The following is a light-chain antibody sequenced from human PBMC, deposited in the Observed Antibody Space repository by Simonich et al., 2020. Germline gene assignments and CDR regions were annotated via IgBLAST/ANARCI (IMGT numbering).Light chain of an antibody. J-gene: IGLJ3*02. CDR3: CSYAGSYTLV. CDR1: SSDVGGYNY. CDR2: DVR. Sequence: QSALTQPRSVSWSPGQAVTISCTGTSSDVGGYNYVSWYQQHPGKAPKLLLYDVRQRPSGFPDRFSGSKSGNTASLTISGLQAEDEADYYCCSYAGSYTLVFGGGTKLTVL. V-gene: IGLV2-11*01.